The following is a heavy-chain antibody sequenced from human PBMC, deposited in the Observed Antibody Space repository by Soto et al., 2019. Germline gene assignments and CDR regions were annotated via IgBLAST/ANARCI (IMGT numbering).Heavy chain of an antibody. CDR1: GGSISSYY. V-gene: IGHV4-59*08. Sequence: SETLSLTCTVSGGSISSYYWSWIRQPPGKGLEWIGYIYYSGSTNYNPSLKSRVTISVDTSKNQFSLKLSSVTAADTAVYYCARLNESRYYYYYYMDVWGKGTTVTVSS. J-gene: IGHJ6*03. CDR3: ARLNESRYYYYYYMDV. CDR2: IYYSGST. D-gene: IGHD1-1*01.